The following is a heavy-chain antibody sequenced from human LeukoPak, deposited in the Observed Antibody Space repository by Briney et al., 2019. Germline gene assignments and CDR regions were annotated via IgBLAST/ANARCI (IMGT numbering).Heavy chain of an antibody. CDR3: AANGYYTIEY. D-gene: IGHD1-26*01. Sequence: SGTLSLTCAVSGDSMSSIDWWSWVRQPPGKGLEWIGEIHHTGSTNYNPSLKSRVTISVDKSKNQFSLNFNSISAADSAVYYCAANGYYTIEYWGQGTLVTVSS. CDR2: IHHTGST. J-gene: IGHJ4*02. CDR1: GDSMSSIDW. V-gene: IGHV4-4*02.